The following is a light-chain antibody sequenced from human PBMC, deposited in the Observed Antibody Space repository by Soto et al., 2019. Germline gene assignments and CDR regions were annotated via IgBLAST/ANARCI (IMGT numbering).Light chain of an antibody. CDR3: QQSNSIPRT. CDR2: TAS. Sequence: DIQLTLSPTSLSASVGDRVTISCRASQSIRNYLNWYQQKPGSAPKLLIYTASSLQSGVPSRFSGSGSGTDFTLTISSLQPEDFASYYCQQSNSIPRTFGQGTKVEMK. CDR1: QSIRNY. J-gene: IGKJ1*01. V-gene: IGKV1-39*01.